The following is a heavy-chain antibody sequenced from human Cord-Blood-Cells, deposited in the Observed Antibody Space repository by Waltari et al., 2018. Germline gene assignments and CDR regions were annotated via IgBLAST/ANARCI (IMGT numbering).Heavy chain of an antibody. CDR3: ARKYCNSTSCYAACDI. V-gene: IGHV3-48*01. CDR1: GFTLCSYS. J-gene: IGHJ3*02. D-gene: IGHD2-2*01. Sequence: EVQLVESGAGLVQLGGCLSFSCEASGFTLCSYSMNWVCEAPGKGLEWVSYISSSSSTINYADTVKGRFTIAREQGKNSLYLQVVSLSAGETAVYYCARKYCNSTSCYAACDIWGQGTMVTVSS. CDR2: ISSSSSTI.